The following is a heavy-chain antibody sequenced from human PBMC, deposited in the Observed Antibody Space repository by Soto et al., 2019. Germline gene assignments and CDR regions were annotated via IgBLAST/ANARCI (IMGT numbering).Heavy chain of an antibody. CDR1: GFTFSSYG. Sequence: PGGSLRLSCAASGFTFSSYGMHWVRQAPGKGLEWVAVISHDGSNKYYADSVKGRFTVSRDNSKNTLYLQMNSLRAEDTAVYYCAKNPRWSGYDYDYYYYGMDVWGQGTTVTVSS. V-gene: IGHV3-30*18. CDR2: ISHDGSNK. CDR3: AKNPRWSGYDYDYYYYGMDV. J-gene: IGHJ6*02. D-gene: IGHD5-12*01.